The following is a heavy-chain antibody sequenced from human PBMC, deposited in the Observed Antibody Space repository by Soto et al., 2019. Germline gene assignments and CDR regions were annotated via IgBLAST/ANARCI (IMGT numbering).Heavy chain of an antibody. D-gene: IGHD3-10*01. CDR2: IRSKAYGGTT. Sequence: GGSLSLSCTASGFTFGDYAMSWFRQAPGKGLEWVGFIRSKAYGGTTEYAASVKGRFTISRDDSKSIAYLQMNSLKTEDTAVYYCVQGSGSNMDVWGKGTTVTVSS. V-gene: IGHV3-49*03. J-gene: IGHJ6*03. CDR3: VQGSGSNMDV. CDR1: GFTFGDYA.